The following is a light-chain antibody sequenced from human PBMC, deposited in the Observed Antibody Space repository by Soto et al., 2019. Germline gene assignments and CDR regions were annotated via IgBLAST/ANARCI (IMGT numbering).Light chain of an antibody. CDR3: HQYYSTSLT. CDR1: PRVLYSSNNKNY. J-gene: IGKJ4*01. Sequence: DIVLTQSPDSLAVSLGERATINCKSSPRVLYSSNNKNYLAWYQQKPGQPPKLVIYCASTRESGVPDRFSGSGSGTYFTLTISSLQAEDVAANYCHQYYSTSLTFGGGTKVDIK. CDR2: CAS. V-gene: IGKV4-1*01.